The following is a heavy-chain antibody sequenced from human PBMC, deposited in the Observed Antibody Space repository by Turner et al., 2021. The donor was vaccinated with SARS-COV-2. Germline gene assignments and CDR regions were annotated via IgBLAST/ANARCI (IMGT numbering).Heavy chain of an antibody. CDR3: ANSRGNSYGYDY. D-gene: IGHD5-18*01. Sequence: EVQLLGSGGGLVQPGGSLNRSGAAAGFTFRTYARRWVRQAPREGLEMVSAISGSGGGTYYADSVKGRFTISRDNSKNTLYLQMNSLSAEDTAVYDCANSRGNSYGYDYWGQGTLVTVSS. J-gene: IGHJ4*02. CDR1: GFTFRTYA. V-gene: IGHV3-23*01. CDR2: ISGSGGGT.